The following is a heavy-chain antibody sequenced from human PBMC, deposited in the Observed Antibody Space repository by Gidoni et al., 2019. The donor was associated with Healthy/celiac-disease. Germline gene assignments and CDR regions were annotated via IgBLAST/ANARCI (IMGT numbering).Heavy chain of an antibody. Sequence: QVQLQESGPGLVKPSPTLSLTCTVSGGSISSGSYYWSWIRQPAGKGLEWIGRIYTSGSTNYNPSLKSRVTISVDTSKNQFSLKLSSVTAADTAVYYCARDLGYYYGMDVWGQGTTVTVSS. V-gene: IGHV4-61*02. CDR2: IYTSGST. J-gene: IGHJ6*02. CDR1: GGSISSGSYY. D-gene: IGHD7-27*01. CDR3: ARDLGYYYGMDV.